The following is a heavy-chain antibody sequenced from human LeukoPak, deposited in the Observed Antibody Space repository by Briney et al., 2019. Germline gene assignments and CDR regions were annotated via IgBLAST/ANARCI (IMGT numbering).Heavy chain of an antibody. Sequence: SETLSLTCAVYGGSFSGYYWSWIRQPPGKGLEWIGEINHSGSTNYNPSLKSRVTISVDTSKNQFSLKLSSVTAADTAVYYCARRVRGYLYGMDVWGQGTTVTVSS. CDR1: GGSFSGYY. CDR3: ARRVRGYLYGMDV. CDR2: INHSGST. J-gene: IGHJ6*02. V-gene: IGHV4-34*01. D-gene: IGHD5-12*01.